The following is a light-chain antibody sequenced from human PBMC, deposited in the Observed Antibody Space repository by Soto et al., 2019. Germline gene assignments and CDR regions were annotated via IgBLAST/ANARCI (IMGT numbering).Light chain of an antibody. V-gene: IGKV3-15*01. CDR3: QQYKSWPYT. CDR2: GAS. CDR1: QSISDK. Sequence: EIVMTQSPVTLSVSPGERVTLSCRASQSISDKSAWYQQKPGQAPRLLMFGASTRVTGIPARFSGSGSGTDFTLTITGLQSEDFAVYYCQQYKSWPYTFGQGTRLEIK. J-gene: IGKJ5*01.